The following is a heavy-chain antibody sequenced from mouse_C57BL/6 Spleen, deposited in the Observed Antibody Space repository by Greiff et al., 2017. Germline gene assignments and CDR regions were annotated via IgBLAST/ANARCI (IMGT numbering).Heavy chain of an antibody. V-gene: IGHV1-54*01. CDR2: INPGSGGT. CDR3: ARKGYSNSYAMDY. CDR1: GYAFTNYL. Sequence: VQLQQSGAELVRPGTSVKVSCKASGYAFTNYLIEWVKQRPGQGLEWIGVINPGSGGTNYNEKFKGKATLTADKSSSTAYMQLSSLTSEDSAVYFCARKGYSNSYAMDYWGQGTSVTVSS. D-gene: IGHD2-5*01. J-gene: IGHJ4*01.